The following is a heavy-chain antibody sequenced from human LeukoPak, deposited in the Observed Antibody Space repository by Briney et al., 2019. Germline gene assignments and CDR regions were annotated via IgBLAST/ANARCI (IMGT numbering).Heavy chain of an antibody. J-gene: IGHJ6*03. CDR1: GYIFTSNG. D-gene: IGHD5-18*01. CDR2: MNPNSGDT. Sequence: ASVKVSCKASGYIFTSNGISWVRQATGQGLEWMGWMNPNSGDTGYAQKFQGRVTITRNTSISTAYMELSSLRSEDTAVYYCAKGGGYSYGYYYYYYMDVWGKGTTVTVSS. V-gene: IGHV1-8*03. CDR3: AKGGGYSYGYYYYYYMDV.